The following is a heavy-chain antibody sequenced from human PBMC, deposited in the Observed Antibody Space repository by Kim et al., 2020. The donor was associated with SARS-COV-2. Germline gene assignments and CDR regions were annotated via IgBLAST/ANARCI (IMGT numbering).Heavy chain of an antibody. J-gene: IGHJ6*02. D-gene: IGHD6-13*01. V-gene: IGHV5-51*01. CDR3: ARPRYSTSWDGMDV. Sequence: GESLKISCEGYGFYFSNYWIAWVRQMPGKGLEWMGMIYAGDSQTRYSPSFQGQVTISVDKSIGTAYLQWSSLQASDTAKYYCARPRYSTSWDGMDVWGQGTTVTVS. CDR2: IYAGDSQT. CDR1: GFYFSNYW.